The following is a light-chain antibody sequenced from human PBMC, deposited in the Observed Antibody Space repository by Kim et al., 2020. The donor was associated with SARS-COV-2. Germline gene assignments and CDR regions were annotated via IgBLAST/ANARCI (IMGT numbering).Light chain of an antibody. V-gene: IGLV2-11*01. CDR3: CSYTGTDPSKV. Sequence: QSALTQPRSVSGSPGQLVTISCTGTSSDVGGYNYVSWYQLHPGKAPKLMIYAVSKRPSGVPDRFSGSKSGNTASLTISGLQAEDEADYYCCSYTGTDPSKVFGTGTKVTVL. CDR2: AVS. CDR1: SSDVGGYNY. J-gene: IGLJ1*01.